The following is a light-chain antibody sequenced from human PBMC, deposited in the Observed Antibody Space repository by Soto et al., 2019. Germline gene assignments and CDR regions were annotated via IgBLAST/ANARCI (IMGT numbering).Light chain of an antibody. CDR2: DVS. CDR3: SSYTSSSTLV. Sequence: QSALTQPASVSGSPGQSITISCTGTSSDVGGYNYVSWYQQHPGKAPKLMIYDVSNRPSGVSNRFSGSKSGNTASLTISGLQAEDEAEYYCSSYTSSSTLVFGGGTKVTVL. J-gene: IGLJ2*01. CDR1: SSDVGGYNY. V-gene: IGLV2-14*01.